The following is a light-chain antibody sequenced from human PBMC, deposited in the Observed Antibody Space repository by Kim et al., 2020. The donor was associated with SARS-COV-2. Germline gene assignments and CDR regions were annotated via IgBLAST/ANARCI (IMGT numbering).Light chain of an antibody. Sequence: ETVLTQFPATLSVSLGQRATLSCRASQTVDTYLAWYQQRPGQAPRLLIYDASKRAPGFPARFSGSGSGTDFTLTISSLQPEDFAIYYCQQRINWPPSFGQGAKVDIK. CDR1: QTVDTY. CDR2: DAS. J-gene: IGKJ1*01. V-gene: IGKV3-11*01. CDR3: QQRINWPPS.